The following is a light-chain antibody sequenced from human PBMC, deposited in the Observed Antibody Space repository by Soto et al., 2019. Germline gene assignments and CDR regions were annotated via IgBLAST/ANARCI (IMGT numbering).Light chain of an antibody. CDR2: EVS. CDR3: NSYTSSSTWV. CDR1: SSDVGGYNY. V-gene: IGLV2-14*01. J-gene: IGLJ3*02. Sequence: QSVLTQPASVSGSPGQSIAISCTGSSSDVGGYNYVSWYQHHPGKGPKLMIYEVSNRPSGVSNRFSGSKSGNTASLTISGLQAEDEADYYCNSYTSSSTWVFGGGTQLTVL.